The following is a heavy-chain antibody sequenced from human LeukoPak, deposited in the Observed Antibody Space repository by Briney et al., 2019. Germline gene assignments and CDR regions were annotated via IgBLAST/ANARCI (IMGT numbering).Heavy chain of an antibody. J-gene: IGHJ4*02. D-gene: IGHD4/OR15-4a*01. CDR3: ARDHDYRTDY. Sequence: GGSLRLSCAASGFSFSNDWMCWVRQAPGKGLEWVADIKQDESKKYYVDSVKGRFTISRDNAKNSLYLQMSSLRAEDTAVYYCARDHDYRTDYWGQGPLVTVSS. CDR2: IKQDESKK. CDR1: GFSFSNDW. V-gene: IGHV3-7*01.